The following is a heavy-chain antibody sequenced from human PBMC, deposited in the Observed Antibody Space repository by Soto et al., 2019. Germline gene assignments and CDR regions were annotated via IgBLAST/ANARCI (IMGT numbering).Heavy chain of an antibody. Sequence: EVQLVESGGGLVQPGGSLRLSCEASGFTFSEYWMHWVRQVPGKGLVWVSRLKSDGTYTDYADSVRGRFTISRDSAKNTVFLQKNNLRVEDTAIYYCEISNWPVGNYWGQGILVTVSS. CDR1: GFTFSEYW. J-gene: IGHJ4*02. D-gene: IGHD1-20*01. CDR2: LKSDGTYT. V-gene: IGHV3-74*01. CDR3: EISNWPVGNY.